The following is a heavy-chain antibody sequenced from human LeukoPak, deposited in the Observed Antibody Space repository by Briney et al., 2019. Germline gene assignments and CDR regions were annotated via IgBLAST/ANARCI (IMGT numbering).Heavy chain of an antibody. Sequence: GGSLRLSCAASGFTFSSYWMHWVRQTPGKGLVWVSRINNDGSSTSYADSVKGRFTISRDNAKNTLYLQMNSLRAEDTAAYYCARSGQYYFDYWGQGTLVTVSS. V-gene: IGHV3-74*01. J-gene: IGHJ4*02. CDR2: INNDGSST. CDR3: ARSGQYYFDY. CDR1: GFTFSSYW.